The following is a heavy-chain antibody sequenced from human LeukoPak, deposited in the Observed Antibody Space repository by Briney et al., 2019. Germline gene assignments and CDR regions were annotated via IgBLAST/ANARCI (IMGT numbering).Heavy chain of an antibody. Sequence: GGSLRLSCAASGFTFSSYWMHWVRQAPGKGLVWVSRINSDGSSTSYADSVKGRFTISRDNAKNTLYLQMNSLRAEDTAVYYCAKRDEGYSLGYWGQGTLVTVSS. CDR3: AKRDEGYSLGY. J-gene: IGHJ4*02. CDR1: GFTFSSYW. CDR2: INSDGSST. V-gene: IGHV3-74*01. D-gene: IGHD5-18*01.